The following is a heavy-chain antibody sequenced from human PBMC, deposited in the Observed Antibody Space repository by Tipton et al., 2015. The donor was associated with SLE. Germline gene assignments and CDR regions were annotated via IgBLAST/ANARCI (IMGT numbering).Heavy chain of an antibody. CDR3: ARHEYYDSSGYFDY. V-gene: IGHV4-59*08. D-gene: IGHD3-22*01. CDR2: IYYSGST. CDR1: GGSISSHY. J-gene: IGHJ4*02. Sequence: TLSLTCTVSGGSISSHYWSWIRQPPGKGLEWIGYIYYSGSTNYNPSLKSRVTISADTSKNQFSLKLSSVTAADTAVYYCARHEYYDSSGYFDYWGQGTLVTVSS.